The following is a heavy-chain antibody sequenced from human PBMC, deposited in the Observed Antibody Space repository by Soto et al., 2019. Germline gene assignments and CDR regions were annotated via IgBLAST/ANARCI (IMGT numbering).Heavy chain of an antibody. V-gene: IGHV1-8*01. J-gene: IGHJ6*02. D-gene: IGHD1-7*01. CDR3: ASRTRRTRPWYYSYSGIDV. CDR1: GYTFTSYD. CDR2: MNPNSGNT. Sequence: ASVKVSCKASGYTFTSYDINWVRQATGQGLEWMGWMNPNSGNTGYAQKFQGRVTMTRNTSISTAYMELSSLRSEDTAVYYCASRTRRTRPWYYSYSGIDVCGQGTTVTVSS.